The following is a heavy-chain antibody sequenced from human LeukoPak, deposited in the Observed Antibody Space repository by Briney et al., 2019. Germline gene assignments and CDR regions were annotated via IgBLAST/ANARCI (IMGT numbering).Heavy chain of an antibody. CDR1: GGSFSGYY. CDR2: IYTSGST. Sequence: SETLSLTCAVYGGSFSGYYWSWIRQPAGKGLEWIGRIYTSGSTNYNPSLKSRVTMSVDTSKNQFSLKLSSVTAADTAVYYCASLAAALGMDVWGQGTTVTVSS. CDR3: ASLAAALGMDV. J-gene: IGHJ6*02. D-gene: IGHD6-25*01. V-gene: IGHV4-59*10.